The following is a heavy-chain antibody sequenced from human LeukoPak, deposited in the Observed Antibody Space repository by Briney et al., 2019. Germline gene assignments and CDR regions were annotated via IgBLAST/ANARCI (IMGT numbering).Heavy chain of an antibody. J-gene: IGHJ4*02. CDR1: GFTFNTYA. V-gene: IGHV3-23*01. D-gene: IGHD3-3*01. Sequence: GGSLRLSCAASGFTFNTYAMTWVRQAPGKGLEWVSTVSGGGGSTGTTYYADSVKGRFTISRDNSKNTLYLQMNSLRAEDTAVYYCARGHSDYDFWSGYYYFDYWGQGTLVTVSS. CDR3: ARGHSDYDFWSGYYYFDY. CDR2: VSGGGGSTGTT.